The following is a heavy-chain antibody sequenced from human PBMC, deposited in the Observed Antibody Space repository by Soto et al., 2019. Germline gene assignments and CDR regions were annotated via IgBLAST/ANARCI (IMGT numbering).Heavy chain of an antibody. J-gene: IGHJ4*02. CDR3: ARVFRITGTPAIDY. V-gene: IGHV3-21*01. Sequence: GGSLRLSCAASGFTFSSHSMNWVRQAPGKGLEWVSSISSSSSYIYYADSVKGRFTISRDNAKNSLYLQMNSLRAEDTAVYYCARVFRITGTPAIDYWGQGTLVTVSS. CDR2: ISSSSSYI. CDR1: GFTFSSHS. D-gene: IGHD1-20*01.